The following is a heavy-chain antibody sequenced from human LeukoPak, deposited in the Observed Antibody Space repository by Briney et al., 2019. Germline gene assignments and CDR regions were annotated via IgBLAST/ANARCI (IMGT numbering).Heavy chain of an antibody. D-gene: IGHD3-3*01. V-gene: IGHV1-8*03. CDR1: GYSYTKYD. J-gene: IGHJ4*02. Sequence: ASVKLSCKSSGYSYTKYDINWVRQATGQGLEWTGWMNPNSGNTDYAQKFQGRVTFMRNTSISTAYMELSSLRSEDTAVYYCATTNYYESNYWGQGTLVTVSS. CDR2: MNPNSGNT. CDR3: ATTNYYESNY.